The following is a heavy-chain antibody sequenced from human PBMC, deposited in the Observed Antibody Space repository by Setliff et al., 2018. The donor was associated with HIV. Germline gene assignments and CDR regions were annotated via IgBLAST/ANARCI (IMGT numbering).Heavy chain of an antibody. J-gene: IGHJ6*03. Sequence: GESLKISCKGSGYTFTNFWIGWVRQVPGKGLEWMGNIYPGDSDIRYNPSFQGQVTISVDKSISTAYLQWSSLKASDTALYYCVKGITGFYSGSYNIGGMDVWGKGTTVTVSS. CDR3: VKGITGFYSGSYNIGGMDV. V-gene: IGHV5-51*01. CDR1: GYTFTNFW. CDR2: IYPGDSDI. D-gene: IGHD1-26*01.